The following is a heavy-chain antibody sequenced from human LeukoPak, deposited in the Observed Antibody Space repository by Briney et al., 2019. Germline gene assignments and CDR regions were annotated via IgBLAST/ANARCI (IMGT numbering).Heavy chain of an antibody. Sequence: GGSLRLSCAASGFTFSSYVMHWVRQAPGKGLEWVAIISYDGSNEYYADSVKGRFTISRDNSKNTLYLQMNSLRAEDTAVYYCAKSRRSTGFYWGQGTLVTVSS. CDR2: ISYDGSNE. V-gene: IGHV3-30*04. J-gene: IGHJ4*02. CDR3: AKSRRSTGFY. CDR1: GFTFSSYV. D-gene: IGHD3-10*01.